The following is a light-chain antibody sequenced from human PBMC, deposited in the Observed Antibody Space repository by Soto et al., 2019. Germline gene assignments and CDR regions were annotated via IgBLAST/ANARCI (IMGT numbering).Light chain of an antibody. V-gene: IGLV2-14*01. J-gene: IGLJ1*01. CDR1: STDIGLYNY. CDR2: EVN. Sequence: QSAPGQPASMSGTPGQSITIPCTGASTDIGLYNYVSWYQHHPGKAPKLLISEVNIRPSGLSDRFSASKAGNTASLTISGLQPEDEAYYYCSCLSTTSTPIVFGTGTKVTVL. CDR3: SCLSTTSTPIV.